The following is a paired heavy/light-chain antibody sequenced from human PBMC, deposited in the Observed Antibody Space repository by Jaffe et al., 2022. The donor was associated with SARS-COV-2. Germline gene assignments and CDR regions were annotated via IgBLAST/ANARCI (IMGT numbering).Heavy chain of an antibody. J-gene: IGHJ4*02. D-gene: IGHD6-25*01. V-gene: IGHV4-61*01. Sequence: QVQLQESGPGLVKPSETLSLTCTVSGGSISSGRFYWSWLRQSSEKGLEWIGFIFYSGNTIYNPSLKSRVTISLDTSRNQFSLRLTSVTAADTAVYYCARDSAPSRWFLWGQGTLVTVSS. CDR2: IFYSGNT. CDR1: GGSISSGRFY. CDR3: ARDSAPSRWFL.
Light chain of an antibody. J-gene: IGKJ2*01. CDR1: ESVGGAN. CDR2: NAF. CDR3: QQYGNSPYT. Sequence: ELVLTQSPGTLSLSPGERATLSCRASESVGGANLAWYQQKPGQAPRLLIYNAFSRATGIPDRFSGSGSGTDFTLTISRLEPEDFAVYYCQQYGNSPYTFGQGTKLDIK. V-gene: IGKV3-20*01.